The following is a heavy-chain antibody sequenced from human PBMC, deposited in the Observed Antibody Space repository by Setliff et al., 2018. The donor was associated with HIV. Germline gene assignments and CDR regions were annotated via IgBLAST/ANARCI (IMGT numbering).Heavy chain of an antibody. CDR1: GYTFTDYF. V-gene: IGHV1-2*02. D-gene: IGHD1-1*01. J-gene: IGHJ4*02. CDR2: ISPDNGNR. Sequence: AASVKVSCKSSGYTFTDYFMHWVRQAPGQGLEWMGWISPDNGNRRILRRFQGRVTMTRDTSINTAYMELSGLTSDDTAVYYCARQLSNSFDYCGQGTLVTVSS. CDR3: ARQLSNSFDY.